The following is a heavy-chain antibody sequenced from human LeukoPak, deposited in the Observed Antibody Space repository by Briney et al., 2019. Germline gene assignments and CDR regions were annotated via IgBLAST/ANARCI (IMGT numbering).Heavy chain of an antibody. D-gene: IGHD2-15*01. CDR1: GGSINNYY. CDR2: IYTRGST. CDR3: AIWRYCSADICSGGDAFDI. Sequence: SETLSLTCTVSGGSINNYYWRWIRQPAGKGLEWIRRIYTRGSTNYNPSLKSRVTMSVDTSKHQVSLKLSSVAAADTAVYYCAIWRYCSADICSGGDAFDIWGQGTMVSVSS. V-gene: IGHV4-4*07. J-gene: IGHJ3*02.